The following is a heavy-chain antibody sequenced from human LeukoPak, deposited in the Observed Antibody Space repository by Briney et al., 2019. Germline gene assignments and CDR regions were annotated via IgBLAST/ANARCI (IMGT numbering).Heavy chain of an antibody. D-gene: IGHD6-19*01. V-gene: IGHV1-8*01. CDR2: MNPNSGNT. CDR1: GYTFTSYD. Sequence: GASVKVSCKASGYTFTSYDINWVRQATGQGLEWMGWMNPNSGNTGYAQKFQGRVTMTTDTSTSTAYMELRSLRSDDTAVYYCATWSGWYETTFDYWGQGTLVTVSS. CDR3: ATWSGWYETTFDY. J-gene: IGHJ4*02.